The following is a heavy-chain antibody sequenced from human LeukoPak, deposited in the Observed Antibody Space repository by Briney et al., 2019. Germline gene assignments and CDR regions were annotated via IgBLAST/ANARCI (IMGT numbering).Heavy chain of an antibody. V-gene: IGHV1-2*02. D-gene: IGHD3-22*01. Sequence: VASVKGSCKASGYTFTGYYMHWVRQAPGQGLEWMGWINPNSGGTNYAQKFQGRVTMTRDTSISTAYMELSRLRSDDTAVYYCARDLGNYYYDSSGYYVYYGMDVWGQGTTVTVSS. CDR2: INPNSGGT. J-gene: IGHJ6*02. CDR1: GYTFTGYY. CDR3: ARDLGNYYYDSSGYYVYYGMDV.